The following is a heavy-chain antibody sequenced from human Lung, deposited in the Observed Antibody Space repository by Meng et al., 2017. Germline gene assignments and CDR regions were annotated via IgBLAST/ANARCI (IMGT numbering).Heavy chain of an antibody. CDR1: GYTFAAYW. V-gene: IGHV1-2*06. CDR3: ARDEDISAAGKLFGDY. J-gene: IGHJ4*02. Sequence: VHLVQLGPEVKKPGVSVKRSCKPSGYTFAAYWIHWLRQAPGQGREWMGRIDPNNDHTQYAQNFQGRVTMTSDTSISTVYMELNGLRSDDTAVYYCARDEDISAAGKLFGDYWGQGTLVTVSS. CDR2: IDPNNDHT. D-gene: IGHD6-13*01.